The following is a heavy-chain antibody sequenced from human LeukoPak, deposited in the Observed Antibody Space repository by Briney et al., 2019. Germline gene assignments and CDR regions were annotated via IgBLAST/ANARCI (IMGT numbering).Heavy chain of an antibody. D-gene: IGHD3-10*01. J-gene: IGHJ4*02. Sequence: PGGSLRLSCAASGFTFSSYSMNWVRQAPGKGLEWVSSISSSSSYIYYADSVKGRFTISRDNAKNSLYLQMNSLRAEDTAVYYCARDLRITMVRGVPGYWGQGTLVTVSS. V-gene: IGHV3-21*01. CDR2: ISSSSSYI. CDR1: GFTFSSYS. CDR3: ARDLRITMVRGVPGY.